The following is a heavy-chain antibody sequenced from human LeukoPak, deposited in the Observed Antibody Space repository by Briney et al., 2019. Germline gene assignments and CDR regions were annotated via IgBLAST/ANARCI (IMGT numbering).Heavy chain of an antibody. CDR1: VYTFTGYY. D-gene: IGHD4-23*01. V-gene: IGHV1-2*02. J-gene: IGHJ1*01. CDR2: INPNSGCT. CDR3: AREAGGHWQVETLDFQH. Sequence: SSVNVSCKASVYTFTGYYMHWVRQAPGQGLEWMGWINPNSGCTNYAQKFQDRVTMTRHTSISTPYIELSRLRSDDTAVYYCAREAGGHWQVETLDFQHWGQGTLVTVSS.